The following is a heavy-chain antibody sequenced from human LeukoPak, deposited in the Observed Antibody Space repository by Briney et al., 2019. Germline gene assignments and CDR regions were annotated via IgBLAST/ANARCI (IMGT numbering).Heavy chain of an antibody. CDR1: GYTFTSYG. CDR2: ISAYNGNT. V-gene: IGHV1-18*01. J-gene: IGHJ5*02. D-gene: IGHD3-10*01. CDR3: ARNVGYGSGGNWFDP. Sequence: GASVKVSCKASGYTFTSYGISWVRQAPGQGLEWMGWISAYNGNTNYAQKLQGRVTMTTDTSTSTAYMELRSLRSDDKAVYYCARNVGYGSGGNWFDPWGQGTLVTVSS.